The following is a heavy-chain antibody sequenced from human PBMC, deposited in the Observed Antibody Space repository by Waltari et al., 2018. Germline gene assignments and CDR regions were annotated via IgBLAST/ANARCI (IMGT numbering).Heavy chain of an antibody. D-gene: IGHD6-13*01. Sequence: EVQLVESGGGLVQPGGSLRLSCAASGFTFSSYWMHWVRQAPGKGLVSVSQTNTYWRIRNYAGAVKGGFTISRDNAKTTLFLQMNSLRAEDTAVYYCVLYSSSFLGDCWGQGTLVTVSS. CDR3: VLYSSSFLGDC. V-gene: IGHV3-74*01. J-gene: IGHJ4*02. CDR1: GFTFSSYW. CDR2: TNTYWRIR.